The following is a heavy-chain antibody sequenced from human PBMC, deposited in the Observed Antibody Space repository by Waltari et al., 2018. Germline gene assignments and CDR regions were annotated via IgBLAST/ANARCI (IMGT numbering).Heavy chain of an antibody. V-gene: IGHV3-30-3*01. D-gene: IGHD1-26*01. J-gene: IGHJ3*02. CDR1: GLPFRSYA. CDR2: ISYDGSNK. Sequence: QVQLVESGGGVVQPGRSLRLPWPASGLPFRSYAMHGVRQPPAKGLEWVAVISYDGSNKYYADSVKGRFTISRDNSKNTLYLQMNSLRAEDTAVYYCARDEPVGAFDIWGQGTMVTVSS. CDR3: ARDEPVGAFDI.